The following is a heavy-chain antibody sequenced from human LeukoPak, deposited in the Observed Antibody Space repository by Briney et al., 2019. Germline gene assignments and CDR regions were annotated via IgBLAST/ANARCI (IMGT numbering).Heavy chain of an antibody. V-gene: IGHV3-74*01. J-gene: IGHJ4*02. CDR3: ARGLSSSYYYFDY. CDR1: GFTFSSYW. D-gene: IGHD2-15*01. Sequence: GGSLRLSCAASGFTFSSYWMHWVRQAPGKGLVWVSRINSDGSSTSYADSVKGRFTISRDNAKNSLYLQMNSLRAEDTAVYYCARGLSSSYYYFDYWGQGTLVAVSS. CDR2: INSDGSST.